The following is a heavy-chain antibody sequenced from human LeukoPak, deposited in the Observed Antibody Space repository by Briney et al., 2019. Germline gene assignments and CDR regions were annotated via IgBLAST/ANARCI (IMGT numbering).Heavy chain of an antibody. Sequence: PSETLSLTCAVYGGSFSGYYWSWIRQPPGKGLEWIGEINHSGSTNYNPSLKSRVTISVDTSKNQFSLKLSSVTAADTAVYYCARSGGAARRWFDYWGQGTLVTVSS. CDR3: ARSGGAARRWFDY. V-gene: IGHV4-34*01. D-gene: IGHD6-6*01. CDR2: INHSGST. CDR1: GGSFSGYY. J-gene: IGHJ4*02.